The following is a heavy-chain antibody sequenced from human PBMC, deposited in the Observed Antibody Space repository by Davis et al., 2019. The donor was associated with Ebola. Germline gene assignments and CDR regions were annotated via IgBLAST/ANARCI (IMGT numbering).Heavy chain of an antibody. D-gene: IGHD2-15*01. J-gene: IGHJ5*02. CDR1: GDSLSGYF. CDR2: IYTSVST. Sequence: PSETLSLTCTVSGDSLSGYFWTWIRQPAGKGLEWIGRIYTSVSTNYNPSLESRVAMSVDTSKNQFSLKLSSVTAADTAVYYCAREGGSLNWFDPWGQGTLVTVSS. CDR3: AREGGSLNWFDP. V-gene: IGHV4-4*07.